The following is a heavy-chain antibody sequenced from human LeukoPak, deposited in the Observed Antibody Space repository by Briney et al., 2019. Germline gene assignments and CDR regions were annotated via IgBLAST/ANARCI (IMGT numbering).Heavy chain of an antibody. CDR2: INSDGSST. D-gene: IGHD6-13*01. CDR1: GFTFSSYW. Sequence: GGSLRLSCAASGFTFSSYWMHWVRQAPGKGLVWVSLINSDGSSTSYADSVKGRFTISRDNAKNTLYLQMNSLRAEDTAVYYCARGSYSSSWYEVLNWFDPWGQGTLVTVSS. CDR3: ARGSYSSSWYEVLNWFDP. V-gene: IGHV3-74*01. J-gene: IGHJ5*02.